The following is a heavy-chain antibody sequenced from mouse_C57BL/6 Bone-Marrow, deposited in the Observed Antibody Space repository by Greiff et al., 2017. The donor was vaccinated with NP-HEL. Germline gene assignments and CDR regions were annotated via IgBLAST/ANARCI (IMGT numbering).Heavy chain of an antibody. CDR2: IDPETGGT. D-gene: IGHD1-1*01. J-gene: IGHJ1*03. Sequence: ESGAELVRPGASVTLSCKASGYTFTDYEMHWVKQTPVHGLEWIGAIDPETGGTAYNQKFKGKAILTADKSSSTAYMELRSLTSEDSAVYYCTRDYGSSPDWYFDVWGTGTTVTVSS. CDR1: GYTFTDYE. CDR3: TRDYGSSPDWYFDV. V-gene: IGHV1-15*01.